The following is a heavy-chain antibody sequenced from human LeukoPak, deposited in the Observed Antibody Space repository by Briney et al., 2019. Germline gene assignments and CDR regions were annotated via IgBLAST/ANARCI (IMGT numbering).Heavy chain of an antibody. CDR2: ISGSGGST. Sequence: GGSLRLSCAASGFTFSSYAMSWVRQAPGKGLEWVSAISGSGGSTYYADSVKGRFTISRDNSKNALYLQMNSLRAEDTAIYYCASSSSSWKLFENWGQGTLVTVSS. D-gene: IGHD6-13*01. J-gene: IGHJ4*02. V-gene: IGHV3-23*01. CDR3: ASSSSSWKLFEN. CDR1: GFTFSSYA.